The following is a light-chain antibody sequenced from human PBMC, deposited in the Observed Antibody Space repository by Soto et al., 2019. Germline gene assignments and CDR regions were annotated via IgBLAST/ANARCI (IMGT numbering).Light chain of an antibody. Sequence: QSALTQPASVSGSLGQSITISCTGTGSDVGSYKYVSWYQQHPGKAPKLIIFEVSNRPSGVSNRFSGSKSGNTASLTISGLQAEDEADYYCSSYTSTSTRVFGTGTKVTVL. CDR2: EVS. CDR3: SSYTSTSTRV. CDR1: GSDVGSYKY. J-gene: IGLJ1*01. V-gene: IGLV2-14*01.